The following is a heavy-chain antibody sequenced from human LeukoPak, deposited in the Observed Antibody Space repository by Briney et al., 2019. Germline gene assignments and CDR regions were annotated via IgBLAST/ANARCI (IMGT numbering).Heavy chain of an antibody. V-gene: IGHV4-34*01. CDR2: INHSGST. J-gene: IGHJ4*02. Sequence: SETLSLTCAVYGGSFSGYYWSWIRQPPGKGLEWIGEINHSGSTNYNPSLESRVTISVDTSKNQFSLKLSSVTAADTAVYYCARGADYWGQGTLVTVSS. CDR1: GGSFSGYY. CDR3: ARGADY.